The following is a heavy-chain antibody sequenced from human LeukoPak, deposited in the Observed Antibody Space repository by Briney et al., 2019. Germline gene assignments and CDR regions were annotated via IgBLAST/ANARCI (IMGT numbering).Heavy chain of an antibody. D-gene: IGHD6-13*01. Sequence: GGSLRLSCAASGFTFSSYAMSWVRQAPGKGLEWVSAISGSGGTTYYADSVKGRFTISRDNSKNTLYLQMKSLRAEDTAVYYCAKGAGIAAAAYYYMDVWGKGTRVTVSS. CDR3: AKGAGIAAAAYYYMDV. CDR1: GFTFSSYA. V-gene: IGHV3-23*01. J-gene: IGHJ6*03. CDR2: ISGSGGTT.